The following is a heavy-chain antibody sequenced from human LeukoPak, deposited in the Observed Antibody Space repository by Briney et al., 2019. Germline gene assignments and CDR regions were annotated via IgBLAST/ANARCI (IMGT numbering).Heavy chain of an antibody. D-gene: IGHD3-16*01. CDR3: ARGGGLDV. CDR1: GSTFSSYW. V-gene: IGHV3-7*03. Sequence: GGSLRLSCAASGSTFSSYWMNWARQAPGKGLEWVASINHNGNVNYYVDSVKGRFTISRDNAKNSLYLQMSNLRAEDTAVYFCARGGGLDVWGQGATVTVSS. CDR2: INHNGNVN. J-gene: IGHJ6*02.